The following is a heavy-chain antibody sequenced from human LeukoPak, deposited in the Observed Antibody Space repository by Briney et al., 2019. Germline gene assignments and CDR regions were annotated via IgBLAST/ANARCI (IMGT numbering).Heavy chain of an antibody. J-gene: IGHJ4*02. CDR3: ARDHGPLYYYDSSGYYYGPGYFDY. CDR1: GDSVSSNSAA. V-gene: IGHV6-1*01. CDR2: TYYRSKWYN. D-gene: IGHD3-22*01. Sequence: SQTLSLTCAISGDSVSSNSAAWNWIRQSPSRGLEWLGRTYYRSKWYNDYAVSVKSRITINPDTSKNQFSLQLNSVTPEDTAVYYCARDHGPLYYYDSSGYYYGPGYFDYWGQGTLVTVSS.